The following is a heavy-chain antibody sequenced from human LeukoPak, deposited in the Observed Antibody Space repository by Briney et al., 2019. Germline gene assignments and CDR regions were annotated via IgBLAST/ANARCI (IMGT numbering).Heavy chain of an antibody. Sequence: PGGSLRLSCAASGFTVSSNYMSWVRQAPGKGLGWVSVIYSGSSTYYGDSVKGRFTISREESMHTLYLQMNGLGAEDTAVYDCAGGYSGYDYSLSFDCWGQGTLVSVSS. CDR1: GFTVSSNY. CDR3: AGGYSGYDYSLSFDC. J-gene: IGHJ4*02. D-gene: IGHD5-12*01. V-gene: IGHV3-66*02. CDR2: IYSGSST.